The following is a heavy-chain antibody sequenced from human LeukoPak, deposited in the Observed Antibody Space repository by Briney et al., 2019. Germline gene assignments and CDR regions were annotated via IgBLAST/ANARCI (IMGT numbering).Heavy chain of an antibody. V-gene: IGHV3-23*01. CDR3: ARQPDDFSGWNNGQDFFAY. D-gene: IGHD6-19*01. CDR1: GFTFSSYV. J-gene: IGHJ4*02. CDR2: ISGRGSST. Sequence: PGGSLRLSCAASGFTFSSYVMSWVRQAPGKGLEWVSGISGRGSSTYYADSVKGRFTISRDNSKNTLYLQMNSLRAEDTAVHYCARQPDDFSGWNNGQDFFAYWGQGTLVTVSS.